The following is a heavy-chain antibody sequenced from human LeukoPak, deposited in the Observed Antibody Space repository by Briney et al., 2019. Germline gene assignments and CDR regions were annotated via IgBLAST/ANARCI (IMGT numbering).Heavy chain of an antibody. CDR1: GFTLSSYS. J-gene: IGHJ3*02. Sequence: GGSLRLSCAASGFTLSSYSMNWVRQAPGKGLEWVSYISSSSSTIYYANSVKGRFTISRDNAKNSLYLQMNSLRAEDTAVYYCGGSGYYGTRAFDIWGQGTMVTVSS. CDR3: GGSGYYGTRAFDI. V-gene: IGHV3-48*01. CDR2: ISSSSSTI. D-gene: IGHD3-3*01.